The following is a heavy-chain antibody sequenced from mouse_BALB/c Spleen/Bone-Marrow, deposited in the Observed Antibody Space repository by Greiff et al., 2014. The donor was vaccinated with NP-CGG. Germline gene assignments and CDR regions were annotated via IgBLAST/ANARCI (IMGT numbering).Heavy chain of an antibody. Sequence: QGQLKESGAELGRPGTSVKIFCKASGYTFTNYWLGWLKKRPGHGLGWIGDIYPGGVYSNCNEKFKGKATLTADTSSSSAYMQLSSLTSEDSAVYFCATWSPYYFAYWGQGTTLTVSS. J-gene: IGHJ2*01. CDR2: IYPGGVYS. V-gene: IGHV1-63*02. CDR1: GYTFTNYW. CDR3: ATWSPYYFAY.